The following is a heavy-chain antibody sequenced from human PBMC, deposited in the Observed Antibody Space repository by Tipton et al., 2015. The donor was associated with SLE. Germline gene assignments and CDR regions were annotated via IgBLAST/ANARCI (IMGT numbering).Heavy chain of an antibody. CDR2: IYYSGST. D-gene: IGHD1-26*01. V-gene: IGHV4-31*03. CDR1: GGSISSGGYY. J-gene: IGHJ4*02. Sequence: TLSLTCTVSGGSISSGGYYWSWIRQHPGKGLEWIGYIYYSGSTYYNPSLKSRVTISVDTSKNQFFLRLRSVTAADTAVYYCARSWSGRREFDYWGPGTLVTVSS. CDR3: ARSWSGRREFDY.